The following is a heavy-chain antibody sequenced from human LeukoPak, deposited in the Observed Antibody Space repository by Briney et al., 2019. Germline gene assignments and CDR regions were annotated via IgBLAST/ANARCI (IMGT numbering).Heavy chain of an antibody. CDR2: INPNSGGT. Sequence: ASVKVSCKASGYTFTGYYVHWVRQAPGQGLEWMGWINPNSGGTNYAQKFQGRVTMTRDTSISTAYMGLSRLRPDDTAVYYCARQPYFDAFDIWGQGTMVTVSS. J-gene: IGHJ3*02. CDR1: GYTFTGYY. D-gene: IGHD2-21*01. CDR3: ARQPYFDAFDI. V-gene: IGHV1-2*02.